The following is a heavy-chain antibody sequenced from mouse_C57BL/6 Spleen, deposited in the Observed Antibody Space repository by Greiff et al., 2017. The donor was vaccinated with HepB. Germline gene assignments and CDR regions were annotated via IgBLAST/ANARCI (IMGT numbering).Heavy chain of an antibody. CDR3: ARKGEAQAGYYDAMDY. CDR1: GYTFTSYG. V-gene: IGHV1-81*01. D-gene: IGHD3-2*02. Sequence: VQLQQSGAELARPGASVKLSCKASGYTFTSYGISWVKQRTGQGLEWIGEIYPRSGNTYYNEKFKGKATLTADKSSSTAYMELRSLTSEDSAVYFCARKGEAQAGYYDAMDYWGQGTSVTVSS. J-gene: IGHJ4*01. CDR2: IYPRSGNT.